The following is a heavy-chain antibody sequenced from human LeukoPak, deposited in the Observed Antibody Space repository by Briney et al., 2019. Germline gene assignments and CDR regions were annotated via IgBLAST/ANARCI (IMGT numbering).Heavy chain of an antibody. D-gene: IGHD1-26*01. CDR2: IIPHSGAT. CDR1: GYAFTAYY. V-gene: IGHV1-2*02. CDR3: ALSVGATMGFDY. J-gene: IGHJ4*02. Sequence: GASVKVSCKASGYAFTAYYMHWVRQAPGQGLEWMGWIIPHSGATNYAQKFQGRVTMTRDTSISTAYMELSRLRSDDTAVYYCALSVGATMGFDYWGQGTLVTVSS.